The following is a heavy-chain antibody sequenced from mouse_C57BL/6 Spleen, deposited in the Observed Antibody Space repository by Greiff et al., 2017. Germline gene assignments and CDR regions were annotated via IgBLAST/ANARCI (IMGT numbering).Heavy chain of an antibody. CDR3: ARVSPDWYFDV. V-gene: IGHV3-6*01. CDR1: GYSITSGYY. J-gene: IGHJ1*03. Sequence: ESGPGLVKPSQSLSLTCSVTGYSITSGYYWNWIRQFPGNKLEWMGYISYDGSNNYNPSLKNRISITRDTSKNQFFLKLNSVTTEDTATXYCARVSPDWYFDVWGTGTTVTVSS. CDR2: ISYDGSN.